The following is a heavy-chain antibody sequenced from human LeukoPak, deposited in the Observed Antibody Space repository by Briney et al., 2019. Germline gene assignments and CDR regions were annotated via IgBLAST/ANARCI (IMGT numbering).Heavy chain of an antibody. CDR3: GSSSWTYYYYGMDV. Sequence: GGSLILSCATSGFTFSSYWMSWVRQAPGKGLEWVANIKQDGSEKYYVDSVKGRFTISRDNAKNSLYLQMNSLRAEDTAVYYCGSSSWTYYYYGMDVWGQGTTVTVSS. D-gene: IGHD6-13*01. CDR1: GFTFSSYW. J-gene: IGHJ6*02. CDR2: IKQDGSEK. V-gene: IGHV3-7*01.